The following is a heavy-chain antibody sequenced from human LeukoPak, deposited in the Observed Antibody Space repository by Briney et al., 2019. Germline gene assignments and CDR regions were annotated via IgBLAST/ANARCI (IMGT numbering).Heavy chain of an antibody. J-gene: IGHJ4*02. CDR3: ARDPGYVDRAYYFDY. CDR2: ISSSSSTI. CDR1: GFTFSSYS. D-gene: IGHD4-17*01. V-gene: IGHV3-48*04. Sequence: GGSLRLSCAASGFTFSSYSMNWVRQAPGKGLEWVSYISSSSSTIYYADSVKGRFTISRDNAKNSLYLQMNSLRAEDTAVYYCARDPGYVDRAYYFDYWGQGTLVTVSS.